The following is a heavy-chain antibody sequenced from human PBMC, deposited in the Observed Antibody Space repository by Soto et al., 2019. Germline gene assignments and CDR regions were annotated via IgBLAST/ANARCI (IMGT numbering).Heavy chain of an antibody. V-gene: IGHV1-2*04. J-gene: IGHJ4*02. Sequence: ASVKVSCKASGYTFTGYYMHWVRQAPGQGLEWMGWINPNSGGTNYAQKFQGWVTMTRDTSISTAYMELSRLRYDDTAVYYCARDRTSIVATNNGPEYYFDYWGQGTLVTVSS. D-gene: IGHD5-12*01. CDR2: INPNSGGT. CDR1: GYTFTGYY. CDR3: ARDRTSIVATNNGPEYYFDY.